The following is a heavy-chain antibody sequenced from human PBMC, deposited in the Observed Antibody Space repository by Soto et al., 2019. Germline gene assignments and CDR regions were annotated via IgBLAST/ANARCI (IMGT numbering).Heavy chain of an antibody. CDR3: ARDTDGLHY. J-gene: IGHJ4*02. CDR2: ISTDGSIT. V-gene: IGHV3-74*01. CDR1: GLIFSNYR. Sequence: GGSLRLSCAASGLIFSNYRMHWVRQAPGKGLVWVSCISTDGSITNYADSVKGRFTVSRDNAKNTLYLQMNSLRAEDTALYYCARDTDGLHYWGQGAMVTVSS.